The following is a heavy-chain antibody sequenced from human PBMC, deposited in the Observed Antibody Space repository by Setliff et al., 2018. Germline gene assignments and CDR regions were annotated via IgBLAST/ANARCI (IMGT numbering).Heavy chain of an antibody. CDR2: LHTSGST. J-gene: IGHJ6*02. D-gene: IGHD3-3*01. CDR3: ARLSWNGLRYYGLDV. CDR1: GDSISDYY. Sequence: SETLSLTCTVSGDSISDYYWSWIRQPAGKGLEWVGRLHTSGSTNYNPSLKSRVTISVDTSKNQFSLKVTSVTAADTAVYYCARLSWNGLRYYGLDVWGQGTTVTVSS. V-gene: IGHV4-4*07.